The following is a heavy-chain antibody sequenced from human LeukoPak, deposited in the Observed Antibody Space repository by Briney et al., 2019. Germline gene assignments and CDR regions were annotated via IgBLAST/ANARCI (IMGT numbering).Heavy chain of an antibody. D-gene: IGHD3-22*01. V-gene: IGHV3-7*01. CDR2: IKQDGSEK. CDR3: ARGPYYDSSGYSPSPYYFDY. Sequence: GGSLRLSCAASGFTFSSYWMSWVRQAPGKGREWVANIKQDGSEKYYVDSVKGRFTISRDNAKNSLYLQMNSLRAEDTAVYYRARGPYYDSSGYSPSPYYFDYWGQGTLVTVSS. J-gene: IGHJ4*02. CDR1: GFTFSSYW.